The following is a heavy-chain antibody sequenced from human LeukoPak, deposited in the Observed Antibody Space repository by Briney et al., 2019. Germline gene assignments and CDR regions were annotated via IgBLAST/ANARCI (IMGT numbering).Heavy chain of an antibody. D-gene: IGHD5-18*01. Sequence: SETLSLTCTVSGDSISSYYWSWIRQPPGKGLEWIGYIHYSGSTNYNPSLKSRVTISVDTSKNQFSLILSSVTTADTAVYYCARSGYSYGADSLDIWGQGTMVTVSS. CDR2: IHYSGST. V-gene: IGHV4-59*01. J-gene: IGHJ3*02. CDR3: ARSGYSYGADSLDI. CDR1: GDSISSYY.